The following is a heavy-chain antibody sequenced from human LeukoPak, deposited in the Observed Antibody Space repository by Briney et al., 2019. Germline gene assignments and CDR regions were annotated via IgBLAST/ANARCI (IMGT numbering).Heavy chain of an antibody. Sequence: GGSLRLSCAASGFTFSDYYMSWIRQAPGRGLEWVSYISSSGSTIYYADSVKGRFTISRDNAKNSLYLQMNSLRAEDTAVYYCARGARASSGWYELVDYWGQGTLVTVSS. D-gene: IGHD6-19*01. CDR1: GFTFSDYY. CDR2: ISSSGSTI. V-gene: IGHV3-11*01. J-gene: IGHJ4*02. CDR3: ARGARASSGWYELVDY.